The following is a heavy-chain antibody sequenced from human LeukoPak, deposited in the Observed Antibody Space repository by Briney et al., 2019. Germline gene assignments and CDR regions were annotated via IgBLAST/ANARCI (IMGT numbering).Heavy chain of an antibody. CDR1: GFTFSRYC. CDR2: IKQDGSDK. CDR3: ASGGGYGY. V-gene: IGHV3-7*01. D-gene: IGHD5-12*01. Sequence: PGGSLTLSCTASGFTFSRYCMCWVRHPPGEGLEGVANIKQDGSDKFYGLSVKERPTLYRDHAKNTLYLQINSARTADTGVLYCASGGGYGYWGQGTLVTVSS. J-gene: IGHJ4*02.